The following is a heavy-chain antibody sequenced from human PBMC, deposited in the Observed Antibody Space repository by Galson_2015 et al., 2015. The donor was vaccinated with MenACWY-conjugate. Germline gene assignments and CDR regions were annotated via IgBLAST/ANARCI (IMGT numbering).Heavy chain of an antibody. Sequence: SVKVSCKASGYTFTSYALHWVRQAPGQGLEWMGWISAYNGNTKYEQKLQGRVTMTTDTSTSTAYMELRSLRSDDTAVYYCARGERYPYSSTLGTTYWGQGTLVTVSS. CDR3: ARGERYPYSSTLGTTY. D-gene: IGHD6-13*01. CDR1: GYTFTSYA. J-gene: IGHJ4*02. CDR2: ISAYNGNT. V-gene: IGHV1-18*01.